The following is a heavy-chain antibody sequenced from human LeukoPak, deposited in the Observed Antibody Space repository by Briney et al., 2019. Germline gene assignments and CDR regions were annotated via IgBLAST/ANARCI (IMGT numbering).Heavy chain of an antibody. V-gene: IGHV3-53*01. Sequence: GGSLRLSCAASGFIVSSNHMSWVRQAPGKGLEWVSVIYSGGSTYYADSVKGRFTISRDNSKNTLYLQMNSLRAEDTAVYYCARDLGRYDSNQGPLDAFDIWGQGTMVTVSS. J-gene: IGHJ3*02. CDR3: ARDLGRYDSNQGPLDAFDI. CDR1: GFIVSSNH. D-gene: IGHD3-22*01. CDR2: IYSGGST.